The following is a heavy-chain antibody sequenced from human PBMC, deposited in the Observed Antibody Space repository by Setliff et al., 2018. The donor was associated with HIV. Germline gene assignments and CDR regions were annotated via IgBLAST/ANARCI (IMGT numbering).Heavy chain of an antibody. Sequence: GASVKVSCKASGGTFSNYGMSWVRQAPGQGLEWMGGIIPISGTANYAQKFQGRVTITTAESTSTAYMELSGLRSEETAVYYCARDSGGYCSSMNCPGLFDPWGQGTLVTVSS. CDR3: ARDSGGYCSSMNCPGLFDP. CDR2: IIPISGTA. J-gene: IGHJ5*02. V-gene: IGHV1-69*05. D-gene: IGHD2-2*01. CDR1: GGTFSNYG.